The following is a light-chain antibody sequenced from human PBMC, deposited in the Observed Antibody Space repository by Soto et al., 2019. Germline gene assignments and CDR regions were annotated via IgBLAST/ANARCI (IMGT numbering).Light chain of an antibody. CDR3: QQYNNWPPIT. CDR2: DAS. CDR1: QSVSSY. V-gene: IGKV3D-15*01. J-gene: IGKJ3*01. Sequence: VLWMSPASLSLAQGERADLACRGSQSVSSYLAWYQQQPGQAPRLLIYDASNRATGIPARLSGSGSGTDFAPTISSLQSEDFGVYYCQQYNNWPPITVGHGTKVDIK.